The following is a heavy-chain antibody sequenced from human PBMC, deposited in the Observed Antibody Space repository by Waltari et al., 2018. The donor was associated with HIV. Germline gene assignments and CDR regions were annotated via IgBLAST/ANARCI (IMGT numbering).Heavy chain of an antibody. Sequence: EVQLVESGGGLIQPGGSLRLSCAASGFTVSSTYMSWVRQAPGKGLEWVSVIYSGGSTYYADSVKGRFTISRDKSKNTLYLQMNSLRAEDTAVYYCARDYGISSPKGYWYFDLWGRGTLVTVSS. CDR3: ARDYGISSPKGYWYFDL. D-gene: IGHD3-3*02. CDR1: GFTVSSTY. V-gene: IGHV3-53*01. CDR2: IYSGGST. J-gene: IGHJ2*01.